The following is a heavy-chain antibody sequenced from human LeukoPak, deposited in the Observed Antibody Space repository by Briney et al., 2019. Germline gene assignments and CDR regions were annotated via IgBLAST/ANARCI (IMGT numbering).Heavy chain of an antibody. J-gene: IGHJ6*03. Sequence: SVQVSCKASRGTFSSYAISWVRQAPGQGLEWMGGIIPIFGTANYAQKFQGSVTITTDESTSTAYMELSSLRSEDTAVYYCARSTIAAAGTVYYYMDVWGKGTTVTVSS. CDR2: IIPIFGTA. V-gene: IGHV1-69*05. CDR3: ARSTIAAAGTVYYYMDV. D-gene: IGHD6-13*01. CDR1: RGTFSSYA.